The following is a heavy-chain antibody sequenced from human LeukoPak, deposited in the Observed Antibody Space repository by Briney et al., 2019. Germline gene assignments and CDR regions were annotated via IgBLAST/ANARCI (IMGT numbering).Heavy chain of an antibody. D-gene: IGHD3-22*01. J-gene: IGHJ3*02. V-gene: IGHV4-4*02. CDR1: GGSISSSHW. CDR2: IYHSGST. CDR3: ARELHYYDSSGYYWRYAFDI. Sequence: PSGTLSLTCAVSGGSISSSHWWSWVRQPPGKGLEWIGEIYHSGSTNSNPSLKSRVTISVDTSKNQFSLKLSSVTAADTAVYYCARELHYYDSSGYYWRYAFDIWGQGTMVTVSS.